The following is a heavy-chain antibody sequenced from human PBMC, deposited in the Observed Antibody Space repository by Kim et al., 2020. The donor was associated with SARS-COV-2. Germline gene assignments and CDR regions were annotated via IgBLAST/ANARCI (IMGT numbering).Heavy chain of an antibody. J-gene: IGHJ3*02. D-gene: IGHD2-21*02. V-gene: IGHV4-39*01. Sequence: SETLSLTCTVSGGSISSSSYYWGWIRQPPGKGLEWIGSIYYSGSTYYNPSLKSRVTISVDTSKNQFSLKLSSVTAADTAVYYCAALMVVTDAFDIWGQGTMVTVSS. CDR1: GGSISSSSYY. CDR2: IYYSGST. CDR3: AALMVVTDAFDI.